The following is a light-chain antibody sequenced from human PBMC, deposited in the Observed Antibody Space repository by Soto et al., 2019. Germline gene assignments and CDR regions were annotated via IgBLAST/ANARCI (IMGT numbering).Light chain of an antibody. Sequence: DIQMTQSPSTLSASVGDRATITCRASQSISYWLACFQQKPGKAARLLIYEASRLESGVPSRISGSGSGTEFTLTISSLQPDDFATYYCQQYTNYPWTFGQGTKVDIK. V-gene: IGKV1-5*03. CDR1: QSISYW. CDR2: EAS. J-gene: IGKJ1*01. CDR3: QQYTNYPWT.